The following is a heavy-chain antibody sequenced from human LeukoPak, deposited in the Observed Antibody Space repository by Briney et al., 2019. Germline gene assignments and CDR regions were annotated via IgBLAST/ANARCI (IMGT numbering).Heavy chain of an antibody. V-gene: IGHV3-33*01. D-gene: IGHD6-19*01. CDR1: GFTFSAHG. Sequence: GGSLRLSCAASGFTFSAHGMHWARQAPGKGLEWVSVIWNDGSNKYYAESVKGRFTISRDNSKNTLYLQMNSLRAEDTAVYYCARAWYSGAWYGFDLWGQGTLVTVSS. CDR3: ARAWYSGAWYGFDL. J-gene: IGHJ4*02. CDR2: IWNDGSNK.